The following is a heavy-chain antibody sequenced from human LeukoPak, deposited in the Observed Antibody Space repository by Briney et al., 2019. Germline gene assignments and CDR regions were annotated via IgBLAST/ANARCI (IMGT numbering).Heavy chain of an antibody. J-gene: IGHJ4*02. CDR1: GYTFTSHA. CDR3: ARDLGYTSIAARSFDY. V-gene: IGHV1-3*01. Sequence: ASVKVSCKASGYTFTSHAMHWVRQAPGQRLEWMGWINAGNGNTKYSQKFQGRVTITRDTSASTAYIELSSLRSEDTAVYYCARDLGYTSIAARSFDYWGQGTLVTVSS. CDR2: INAGNGNT. D-gene: IGHD3-16*02.